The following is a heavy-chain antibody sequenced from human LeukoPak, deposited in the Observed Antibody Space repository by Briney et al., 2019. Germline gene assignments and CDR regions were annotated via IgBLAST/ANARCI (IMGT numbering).Heavy chain of an antibody. J-gene: IGHJ4*02. CDR3: AKDYPESRVADVFFEY. V-gene: IGHV3-23*01. D-gene: IGHD3-3*01. CDR2: ITSGFTP. Sequence: PGGSLRLSCAASGLTFSNYAMSWFRQAPGKGLEWVSGITSGFTPHYSDSVKGRFTISRDNSKNTFHLKLNSRRGGDILVDNSAKDYPESRVADVFFEYWGQGTVVTVSS. CDR1: GLTFSNYA.